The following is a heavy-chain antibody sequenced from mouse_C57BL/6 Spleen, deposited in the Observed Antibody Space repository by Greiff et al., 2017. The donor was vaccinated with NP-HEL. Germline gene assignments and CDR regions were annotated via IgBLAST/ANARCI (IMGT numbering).Heavy chain of an antibody. D-gene: IGHD3-2*01. CDR2: IYPGDGDT. V-gene: IGHV1-82*01. CDR3: AKTAEDAMDY. J-gene: IGHJ4*01. Sequence: VQLQQSGPELVKPGASVKISCKASGYAFSSSWMNWVKQRPGKGLEWIGRIYPGDGDTNYNGKFKGKATLTADKSSSTAYMQLSSLTSEDSAVYFCAKTAEDAMDYWGQGTSVTVSS. CDR1: GYAFSSSW.